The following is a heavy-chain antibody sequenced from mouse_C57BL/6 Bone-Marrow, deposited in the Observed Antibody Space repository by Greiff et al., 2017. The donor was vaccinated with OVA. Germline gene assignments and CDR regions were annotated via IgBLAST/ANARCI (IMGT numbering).Heavy chain of an antibody. J-gene: IGHJ3*01. CDR1: GFNIKDDY. Sequence: EVQLQQSGAELVRPGASVKLSCTASGFNIKDDYMHWVKQRPEQGLEWIGWIDPENGDTEYASKFQGKATITADTSSNTAYLQLSSLTSEDTAVYYCTTAQATVLFAYWGQGTLVTVSA. V-gene: IGHV14-4*01. CDR2: IDPENGDT. D-gene: IGHD3-2*02. CDR3: TTAQATVLFAY.